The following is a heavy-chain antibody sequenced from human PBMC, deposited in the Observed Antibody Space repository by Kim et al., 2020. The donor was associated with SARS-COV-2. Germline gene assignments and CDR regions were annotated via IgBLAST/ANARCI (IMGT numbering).Heavy chain of an antibody. J-gene: IGHJ3*02. D-gene: IGHD3-22*01. CDR1: GFTFSSYS. CDR2: ISSSSSYI. Sequence: GGSLRLSCAASGFTFSSYSMNWVRQAPGKGLEWVSSISSSSSYIYYADSVKGRFTISRDNAKNSLYLQMNSLRAEDTAVYYCAREGVVTDDASDIWGQGTMVTVSS. V-gene: IGHV3-21*01. CDR3: AREGVVTDDASDI.